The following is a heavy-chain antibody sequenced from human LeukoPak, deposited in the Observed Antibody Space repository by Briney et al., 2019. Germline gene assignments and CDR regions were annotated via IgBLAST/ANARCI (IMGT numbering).Heavy chain of an antibody. Sequence: ASVKVSSTASGYTFTSYYMHWVRPAPGQGLEWMGIINPSGGSTSNTQNFQGRVTMPRDTSTSTSHMELGRLRSEDTAVYYCAREPYYYDSSGYSEVFAYWGQRPLVTLST. CDR1: GYTFTSYY. V-gene: IGHV1-46*01. CDR3: AREPYYYDSSGYSEVFAY. J-gene: IGHJ4*02. D-gene: IGHD3-22*01. CDR2: INPSGGST.